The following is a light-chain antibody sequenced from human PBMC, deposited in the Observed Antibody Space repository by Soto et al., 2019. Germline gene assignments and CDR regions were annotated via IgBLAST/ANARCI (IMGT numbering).Light chain of an antibody. Sequence: QAVVTQEPSLTVSPGGTVTLTCDSSTGAVTNGHYPYWFQQKPGQAPTTLIYDTNNKHSWTPARFSGSLLGGKAALNLSGARPEDEADYYCLLSYPGVNVVFGGGTKVTVL. CDR2: DTN. CDR3: LLSYPGVNVV. CDR1: TGAVTNGHY. J-gene: IGLJ2*01. V-gene: IGLV7-46*01.